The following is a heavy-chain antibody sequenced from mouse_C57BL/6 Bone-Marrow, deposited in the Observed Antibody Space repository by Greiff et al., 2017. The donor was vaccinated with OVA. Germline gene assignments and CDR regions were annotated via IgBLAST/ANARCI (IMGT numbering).Heavy chain of an antibody. V-gene: IGHV1-59*01. CDR1: GYTFTSYW. Sequence: VQLQQPGAELVRPGTSVKLSCKASGYTFTSYWMHWVKQRPGQGLEWIGVIDPSDSYTNYNHKFKGKATLTVDTSSSTAYMQLSSLTSRDSAVYDCARKAGRRRLAWFAYWGQGTLVTVSA. CDR2: IDPSDSYT. D-gene: IGHD4-1*01. CDR3: ARKAGRRRLAWFAY. J-gene: IGHJ3*01.